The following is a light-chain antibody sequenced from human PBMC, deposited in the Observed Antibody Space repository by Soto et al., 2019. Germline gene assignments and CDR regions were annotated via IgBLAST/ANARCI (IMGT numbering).Light chain of an antibody. CDR2: DAS. J-gene: IGKJ4*01. CDR3: QQRSNWPLLT. Sequence: EIVLTQSPATLSLSPGERATLSCRASQSVRRYLAWYQQKPGQAPRLLIYDASNRATGIPARFSGSGSGKDFTLTISSLEPEDFAVYYCQQRSNWPLLTFGGGTRVEIK. V-gene: IGKV3-11*01. CDR1: QSVRRY.